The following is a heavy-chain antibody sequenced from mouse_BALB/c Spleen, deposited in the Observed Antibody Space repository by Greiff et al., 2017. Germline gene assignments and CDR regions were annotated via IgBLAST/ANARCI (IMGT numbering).Heavy chain of an antibody. CDR3: ARVLYGYYAMDY. J-gene: IGHJ4*01. V-gene: IGHV5-6-5*01. CDR2: ISSGGST. D-gene: IGHD1-1*02. CDR1: GFTFSSYA. Sequence: EVQLQESGGGLVKPGGSLKLSCAASGFTFSSYAMSWVRQTPEKRLEWVASISSGGSTYYPDSVKGRFTISRDNARNILYLQMSSLRSEDTAMYYCARVLYGYYAMDYWGQGTSVTVSS.